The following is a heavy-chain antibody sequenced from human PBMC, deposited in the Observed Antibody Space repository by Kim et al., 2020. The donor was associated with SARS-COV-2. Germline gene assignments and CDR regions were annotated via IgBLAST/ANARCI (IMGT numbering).Heavy chain of an antibody. V-gene: IGHV3-30*02. J-gene: IGHJ4*02. D-gene: IGHD3-10*01. Sequence: DCVRGRFTHPRNNSKNTLYLQMNSLRAEDTSVYYCAKEIGGREDEYYFDYWGQGTLVTVSS. CDR3: AKEIGGREDEYYFDY.